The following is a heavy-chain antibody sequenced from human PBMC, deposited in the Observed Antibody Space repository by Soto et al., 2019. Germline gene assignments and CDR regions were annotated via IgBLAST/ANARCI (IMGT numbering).Heavy chain of an antibody. CDR2: IYYSGST. V-gene: IGHV4-39*01. D-gene: IGHD3-3*01. CDR1: GGSISSSSYY. J-gene: IGHJ4*02. CDR3: ATQEGHDFWSGYYNYAFDY. Sequence: ETLSLTCTVSGGSISSSSYYWGWIRQPPGKGLEWIGSIYYSGSTYYNPSLKSRVTISVDTSKNQFSLKLSSVTAADTAVYYCATQEGHDFWSGYYNYAFDYWGQGTLVTVSS.